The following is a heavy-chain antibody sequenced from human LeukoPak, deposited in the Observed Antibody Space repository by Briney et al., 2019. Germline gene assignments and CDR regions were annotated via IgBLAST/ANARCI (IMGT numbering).Heavy chain of an antibody. J-gene: IGHJ4*02. D-gene: IGHD2-2*01. Sequence: VASVKVSCKVSGYTLTELSMHWVRQAPGQGLEWMGGIIPIFGTANYAQKFQGRVTITADESTSTAYMELSSLRSEDTAVYYCARDEGITKIDYWGQGTLVTVSS. V-gene: IGHV1-69*13. CDR1: GYTLTELS. CDR2: IIPIFGTA. CDR3: ARDEGITKIDY.